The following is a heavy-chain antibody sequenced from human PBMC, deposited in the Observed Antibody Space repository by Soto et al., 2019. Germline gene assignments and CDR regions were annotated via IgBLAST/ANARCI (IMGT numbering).Heavy chain of an antibody. V-gene: IGHV4-39*01. Sequence: PSETLSLTCTVSGGSISSGGYYWSWIRQHPGKGLEWIGYIYYSGNTHYNPSLKSRVTISIDTSKNQFSLKLNFMTAADTAVYYCARHKENFDSSGSPWGQGTRVTVYS. D-gene: IGHD3-22*01. J-gene: IGHJ5*02. CDR2: IYYSGNT. CDR3: ARHKENFDSSGSP. CDR1: GGSISSGGYY.